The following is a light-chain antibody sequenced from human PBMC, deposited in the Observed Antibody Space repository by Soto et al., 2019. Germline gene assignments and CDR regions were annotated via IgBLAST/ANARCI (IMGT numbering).Light chain of an antibody. CDR1: SSDVGSYNL. CDR3: CSYAGSSTAVV. CDR2: EGS. J-gene: IGLJ2*01. V-gene: IGLV2-23*01. Sequence: QSALTQPASVSGSPGQSITISCTGTSSDVGSYNLVSWYQQHPGKAPKLMIYEGSKRPSGVSNRFSGSKSGNTASLTVSGFQAEDEDDYYCCSYAGSSTAVVFGGGTKLTVL.